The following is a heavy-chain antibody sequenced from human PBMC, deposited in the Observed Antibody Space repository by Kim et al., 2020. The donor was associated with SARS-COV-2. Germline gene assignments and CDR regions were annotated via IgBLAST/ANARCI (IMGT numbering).Heavy chain of an antibody. Sequence: SETLSLTCTVSGGSISTYYWTWIRQTPGKGLEWIGYIYYTGSTNYNPSLRSRVTMSLDMSKNQFSLKLSTVTTADTATYYCAREGLRDTPAYHNWFDPWGQGTLVTVSS. D-gene: IGHD3-16*01. V-gene: IGHV4-59*01. CDR3: AREGLRDTPAYHNWFDP. CDR2: IYYTGST. J-gene: IGHJ5*02. CDR1: GGSISTYY.